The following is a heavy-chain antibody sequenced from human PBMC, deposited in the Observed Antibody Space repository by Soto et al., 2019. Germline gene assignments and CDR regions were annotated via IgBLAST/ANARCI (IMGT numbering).Heavy chain of an antibody. Sequence: LSLTFTVSCGSISISSYYLGWIRHPPGKGLEWIGSIYYSGSTYYNPSLKSRVTISVDTSKNQFSLKLSSVTAADTAVYYCATCRGEAVAGIDWFDPWGQGTLVTVSS. CDR1: CGSISISSYY. CDR2: IYYSGST. J-gene: IGHJ5*02. D-gene: IGHD6-19*01. V-gene: IGHV4-39*01. CDR3: ATCRGEAVAGIDWFDP.